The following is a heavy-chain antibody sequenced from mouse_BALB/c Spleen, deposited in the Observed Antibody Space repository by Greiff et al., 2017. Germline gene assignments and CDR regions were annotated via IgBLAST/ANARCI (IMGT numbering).Heavy chain of an antibody. CDR3: AGDSFDY. Sequence: DVQLVESGGGLVQPGGSRKLSCAASGFTFSSFGMHWVRQAPEKGLEWVAYISSGSSTIYYADTVKGRFTISRDNPKNTLFLQMTSLRSEDTAMYYCAGDSFDYWGQGTTLTVSS. V-gene: IGHV5-17*02. CDR1: GFTFSSFG. J-gene: IGHJ2*01. CDR2: ISSGSSTI.